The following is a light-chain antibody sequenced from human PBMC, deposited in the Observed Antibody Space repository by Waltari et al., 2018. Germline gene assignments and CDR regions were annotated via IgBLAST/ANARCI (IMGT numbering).Light chain of an antibody. CDR3: QQYYSTPLT. CDR2: WAS. V-gene: IGKV4-1*01. CDR1: QSVLYSSNNKNY. J-gene: IGKJ4*01. Sequence: DLVMTQSPDTLAVSLGERATINCKSSQSVLYSSNNKNYLAWYHQKPGQPPKLLIYWASTGESGVPDRFSGSGSGTDFTLTISSLQAEDVAVYYCQQYYSTPLTFGGGTKVEIK.